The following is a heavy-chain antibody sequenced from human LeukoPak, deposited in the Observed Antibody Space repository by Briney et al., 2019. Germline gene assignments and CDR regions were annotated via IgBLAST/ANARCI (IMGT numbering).Heavy chain of an antibody. Sequence: PSETLSLTCTASGGSLSSRSTSYWSWIRQPPGKGLEWIGSMNYGGSSHYNPSLKSRVTISLNTSKKQFSLMLTSVTAADTAIYYCVRVGTYSLLSWGQGTLVTVSS. CDR2: MNYGGSS. CDR3: VRVGTYSLLS. J-gene: IGHJ5*02. V-gene: IGHV4-39*01. CDR1: GGSLSSRSTSY. D-gene: IGHD1-26*01.